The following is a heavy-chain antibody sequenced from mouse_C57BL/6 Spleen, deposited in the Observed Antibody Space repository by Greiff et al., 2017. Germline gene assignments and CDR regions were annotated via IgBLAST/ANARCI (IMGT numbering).Heavy chain of an antibody. J-gene: IGHJ1*03. CDR1: GYTFTSYG. CDR2: IYIGNGYT. D-gene: IGHD4-1*01. CDR3: ARGENWDVWYFDV. Sequence: VQLKESGAELVRPGSSVKMSCKTSGYTFTSYGINWVKQRPGQGLEWIGYIYIGNGYTEYNEKFKGKATLTSDKSSSTAYMQLSSLTSEDSAIYFCARGENWDVWYFDVWGTGTTVTVSS. V-gene: IGHV1-58*01.